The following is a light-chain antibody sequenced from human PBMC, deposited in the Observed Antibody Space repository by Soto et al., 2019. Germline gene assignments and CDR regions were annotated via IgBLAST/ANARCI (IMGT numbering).Light chain of an antibody. V-gene: IGKV1-27*01. CDR2: AAS. J-gene: IGKJ1*01. CDR1: QGFSNY. CDR3: QKYDNAPWT. Sequence: DIQMTQSPSSLSASVGDRVTITCRASQGFSNYLAWYQQKPGKVPKLLIYAASTLQSGVPSRFSGSRSGADFTLTISSLQPEDVATYYWQKYDNAPWTFGQGTKVEIK.